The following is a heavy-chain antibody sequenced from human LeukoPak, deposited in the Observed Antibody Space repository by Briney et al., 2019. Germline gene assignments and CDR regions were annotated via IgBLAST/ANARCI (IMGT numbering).Heavy chain of an antibody. Sequence: GGSLRLSCAASGFTFSSYAMGWVRQAPGKGLEWVSAISGSGGSTYYADSVKGRFTISRDNSKNTLYLQMNSLRAEDTAVYYCANDIRAAAGLYYFDYWGQGTLVTVSS. CDR2: ISGSGGST. D-gene: IGHD6-13*01. J-gene: IGHJ4*02. CDR1: GFTFSSYA. V-gene: IGHV3-23*01. CDR3: ANDIRAAAGLYYFDY.